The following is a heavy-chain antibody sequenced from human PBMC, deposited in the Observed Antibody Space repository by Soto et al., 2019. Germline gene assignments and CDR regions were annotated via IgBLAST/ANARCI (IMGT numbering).Heavy chain of an antibody. J-gene: IGHJ2*01. CDR3: ARHASIAVAGFWYFDI. CDR2: ISYSGST. V-gene: IGHV4-59*08. Sequence: QVQLQESGPGLVKPSETLSLTCTVSGGSMESYFWSWIRQPPGKGLEWIGYISYSGSTNYNPSVTSRVTLSVETSKRQFSLTLSSVTAADTAVYYCARHASIAVAGFWYFDIWGRGTLVSVSS. D-gene: IGHD6-19*01. CDR1: GGSMESYF.